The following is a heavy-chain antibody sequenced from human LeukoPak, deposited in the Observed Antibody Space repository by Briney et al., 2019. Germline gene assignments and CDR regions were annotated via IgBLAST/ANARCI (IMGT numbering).Heavy chain of an antibody. CDR2: INPNNGGT. V-gene: IGHV1-2*02. D-gene: IGHD3-16*02. Sequence: ASVKVSCKASGYTFTGYYMHWVRQAPGQGLEWMGWINPNNGGTNYAQKFQGRVTMTRDTSISTAYMELSRLRSDDTAVYYCARGRGDYVWGSYRSSWFDPWGQGTLVTVSS. CDR3: ARGRGDYVWGSYRSSWFDP. CDR1: GYTFTGYY. J-gene: IGHJ5*02.